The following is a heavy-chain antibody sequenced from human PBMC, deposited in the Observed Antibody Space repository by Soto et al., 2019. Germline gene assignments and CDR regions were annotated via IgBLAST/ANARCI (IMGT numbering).Heavy chain of an antibody. Sequence: VSLGLGCAASGFPFISYSMNGVRQAPGKGLEWVSYISSSSSYTNYADSVKGRFTISRDNAKNSLYLQMNSLRAEDTAVYYCAREFGYGPLTWGQGTRVTVSA. D-gene: IGHD5-18*01. V-gene: IGHV3-21*01. CDR1: GFPFISYS. CDR3: AREFGYGPLT. CDR2: ISSSSSYT. J-gene: IGHJ5*02.